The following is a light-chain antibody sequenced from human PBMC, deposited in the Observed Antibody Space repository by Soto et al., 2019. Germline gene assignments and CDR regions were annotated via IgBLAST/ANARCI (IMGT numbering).Light chain of an antibody. CDR2: EVS. CDR1: SSDVGGYNY. J-gene: IGLJ1*01. V-gene: IGLV2-14*01. CDR3: SSYTSRSALGV. Sequence: QSALTQPASVSGSPGQSITISCTGTSSDVGGYNYVSWYQQHPGKAPKLRIYEVSNRHSGVSNRFSGSKSGNTASLTISGLPAEDEADYYCSSYTSRSALGVFGTGTKLTVL.